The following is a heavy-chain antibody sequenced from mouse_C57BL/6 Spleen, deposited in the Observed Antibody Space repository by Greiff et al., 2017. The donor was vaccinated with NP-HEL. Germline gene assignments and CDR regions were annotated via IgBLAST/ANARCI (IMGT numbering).Heavy chain of an antibody. D-gene: IGHD2-5*01. CDR2: IDPSDSYT. J-gene: IGHJ3*01. V-gene: IGHV1-69*01. Sequence: QVQLQQPGAELVRPGASVKLSCKASGYTFTSYWMHWVKQRPGQGLEWIGEIDPSDSYTNYNQKFKGKSTLTVDKSSSTAYMQLRSLTSEDSAVYACARKDSDYGDWFADRGQGTLVTVSA. CDR3: ARKDSDYGDWFAD. CDR1: GYTFTSYW.